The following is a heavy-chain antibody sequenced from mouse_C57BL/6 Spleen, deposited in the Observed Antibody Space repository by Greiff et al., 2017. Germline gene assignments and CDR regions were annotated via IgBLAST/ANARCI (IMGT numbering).Heavy chain of an antibody. CDR1: GYSFTGYY. D-gene: IGHD2-4*01. CDR2: INPSTGGT. CDR3: ARYDYDGTWFAY. J-gene: IGHJ3*01. Sequence: EVQLVESGPELVKPGASVKISCKASGYSFTGYYMNWVKQSPEKSLEWIGEINPSTGGTTYNQKFKAKATLTVDKSSSTAYMQLKSLTSEDSAVYYCARYDYDGTWFAYWGQGTLVTVSA. V-gene: IGHV1-42*01.